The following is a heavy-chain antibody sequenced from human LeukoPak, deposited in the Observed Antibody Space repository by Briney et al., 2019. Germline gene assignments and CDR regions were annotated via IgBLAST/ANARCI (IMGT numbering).Heavy chain of an antibody. D-gene: IGHD2-2*01. CDR1: GFTFSHYY. J-gene: IGHJ4*02. Sequence: PGGSLRLSCVGSGFTFSHYYMSGVRQAPGKGVEWVSFIIGSGSYTNYVDSVKGRFTISRDNARNSLYLQMNSLRAEDTAVYYCATENYASPYYWGQGTLVTVSS. V-gene: IGHV3-11*06. CDR3: ATENYASPYY. CDR2: IIGSGSYT.